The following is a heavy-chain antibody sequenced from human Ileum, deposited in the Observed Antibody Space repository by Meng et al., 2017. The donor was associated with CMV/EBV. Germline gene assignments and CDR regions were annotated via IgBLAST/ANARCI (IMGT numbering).Heavy chain of an antibody. CDR2: ISSSGSPV. J-gene: IGHJ4*02. V-gene: IGHV3-48*03. Sequence: GESLKISCVDSGFTFRSSDMNWVRQAPGKGLEWVASISSSGSPVHYADSVKGRFIVSRDNAKNSLYLQMSSLRAEDTAVYYCARDRFFGDDGSGAYFHDYWGQGTRVT. CDR3: ARDRFFGDDGSGAYFHDY. D-gene: IGHD3-10*01. CDR1: GFTFRSSD.